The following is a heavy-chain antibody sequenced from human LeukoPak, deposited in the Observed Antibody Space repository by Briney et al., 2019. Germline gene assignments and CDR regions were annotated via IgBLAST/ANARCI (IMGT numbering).Heavy chain of an antibody. J-gene: IGHJ4*02. D-gene: IGHD3-22*01. CDR3: ARARGYYDSSSYLVNMYYFDY. V-gene: IGHV3-7*04. CDR1: GFTFSRYL. CDR2: IKQDGSEK. Sequence: GRSLRLFCAASGFTFSRYLVSWVRQAPGKGLEWVANIKQDGSEKNYVDSVKGRFTISRDNAKNSLYLQMNSLRAEDTAVYYCARARGYYDSSSYLVNMYYFDYWGQGTLVTVSS.